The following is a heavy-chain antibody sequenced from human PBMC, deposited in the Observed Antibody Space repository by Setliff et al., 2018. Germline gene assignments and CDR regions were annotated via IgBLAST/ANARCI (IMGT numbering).Heavy chain of an antibody. Sequence: ASVKVSCKASGYTFTSYYMHWVRQAPGQGLEWMGIINPSGGSTSYAQKFQGRVTMTRDTSTSTVYMELSSLRSEDTAVYYCARPKYYNFWSAYYFDYWGQGTLVTVSS. CDR2: INPSGGST. V-gene: IGHV1-46*01. J-gene: IGHJ4*02. D-gene: IGHD3-3*01. CDR1: GYTFTSYY. CDR3: ARPKYYNFWSAYYFDY.